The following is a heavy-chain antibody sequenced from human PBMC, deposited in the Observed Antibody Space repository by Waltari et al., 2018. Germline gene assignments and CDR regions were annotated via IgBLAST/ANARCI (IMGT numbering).Heavy chain of an antibody. V-gene: IGHV3-21*02. D-gene: IGHD6-19*01. J-gene: IGHJ4*02. CDR2: SSRDSTYI. Sequence: EVQVVESGGGLVKPGGSLRLSCAASGFTFSSHSMSWVRQAPGKVLEWVSSSSRDSTYIHYADSIQGRFTISRDDAKNSVFLQMNSLRAEDTAVYYCARNGATSGWLEFDSWGQGTLVTVSS. CDR3: ARNGATSGWLEFDS. CDR1: GFTFSSHS.